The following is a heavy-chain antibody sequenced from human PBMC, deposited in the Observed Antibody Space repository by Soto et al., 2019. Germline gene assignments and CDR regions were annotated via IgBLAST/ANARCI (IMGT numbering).Heavy chain of an antibody. V-gene: IGHV3-74*01. CDR2: INSAGTIT. CDR3: ATVDTTSYNWFDP. Sequence: EVQLVESGGGLVQPGMSLRRSCAASGLTFSTYWMHWVRQAPGKVLVWVSRINSAGTITSYADSVKGRFTVSRDNAKNTLDLQIDSLTADDKAVYDCATVDTTSYNWFDPWGQGTLVTVSS. CDR1: GLTFSTYW. J-gene: IGHJ5*02. D-gene: IGHD5-18*01.